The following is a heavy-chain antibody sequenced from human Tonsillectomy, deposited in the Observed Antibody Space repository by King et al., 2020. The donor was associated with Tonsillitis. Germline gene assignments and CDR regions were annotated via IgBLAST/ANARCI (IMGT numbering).Heavy chain of an antibody. CDR3: ARLGLQSSNWFAP. Sequence: QLVQSGAEVKKPGESLRISCKGSGYSFSSYWIGWVRQKPGKGLEWMGIIYPDDSDTKYSPSFEGQVTISADKSISTAYLQWSSLKASDTAMYYCARLGLQSSNWFAPWGQGTLVTVSS. D-gene: IGHD4-11*01. CDR1: GYSFSSYW. CDR2: IYPDDSDT. J-gene: IGHJ5*02. V-gene: IGHV5-51*03.